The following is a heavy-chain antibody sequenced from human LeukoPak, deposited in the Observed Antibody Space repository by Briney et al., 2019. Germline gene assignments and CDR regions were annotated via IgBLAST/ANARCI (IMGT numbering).Heavy chain of an antibody. CDR3: ARGYSSSLS. Sequence: GGSLRLSCAASGFTFSSYATHWVRQAPGKGLEWVAVISYDGSNKYYADSVKGRFTISRDNSKNTLYLQMNSLRAEDTAVYYCARGYSSSLSWGQGTLVTVSS. CDR2: ISYDGSNK. V-gene: IGHV3-30-3*01. D-gene: IGHD6-13*01. CDR1: GFTFSSYA. J-gene: IGHJ4*02.